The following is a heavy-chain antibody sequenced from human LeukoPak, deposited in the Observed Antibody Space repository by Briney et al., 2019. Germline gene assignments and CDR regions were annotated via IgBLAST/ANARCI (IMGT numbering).Heavy chain of an antibody. CDR2: IYYSGST. V-gene: IGHV4-39*01. Sequence: SETLSLTCTVSGGSISSSTYYWGWIRQPPGKGLEWIGSIYYSGSTYYNPSLKSRVTISVDTPKNQFSLKMTSVTAADTAVYYCARVVASTSIDSWGQGTLVTVSS. CDR3: ARVVASTSIDS. J-gene: IGHJ4*02. CDR1: GGSISSSTYY. D-gene: IGHD2-15*01.